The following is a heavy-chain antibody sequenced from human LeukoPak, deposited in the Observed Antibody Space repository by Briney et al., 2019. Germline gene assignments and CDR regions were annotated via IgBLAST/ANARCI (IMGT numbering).Heavy chain of an antibody. CDR3: AKDVRGRFIDY. CDR2: ISYDGSNK. J-gene: IGHJ4*02. V-gene: IGHV3-30*18. D-gene: IGHD3-10*01. CDR1: GFTFSKFA. Sequence: TGGSLRLSCAASGFTFSKFAIHWVRQAPGKGLEWIVLISYDGSNKHYSDSVRGRFTISRDNSKNMVYLQMNSLTTEDTAVYYCAKDVRGRFIDYWGQGTLVTVSS.